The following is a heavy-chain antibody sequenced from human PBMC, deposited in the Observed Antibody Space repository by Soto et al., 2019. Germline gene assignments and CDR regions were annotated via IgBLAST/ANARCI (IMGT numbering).Heavy chain of an antibody. CDR3: AYSSTPFDY. CDR1: GFTFSSSA. Sequence: PGWSLRLSCAASGFTFSSSAMSWVRQAPGKGLEWVSTISGSGGSTYYADSVKGRFTVSRDNSKNTLYLQMNSLRAEDTAVYYCAYSSTPFDYWGQGTLVTVSS. V-gene: IGHV3-23*01. CDR2: ISGSGGST. D-gene: IGHD6-13*01. J-gene: IGHJ4*02.